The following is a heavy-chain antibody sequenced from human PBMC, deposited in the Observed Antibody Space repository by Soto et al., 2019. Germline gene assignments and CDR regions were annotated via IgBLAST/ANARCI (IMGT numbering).Heavy chain of an antibody. J-gene: IGHJ3*02. CDR2: ISSSSSYI. CDR3: ARRVGSSGYYAFDI. CDR1: GFTFSSYS. V-gene: IGHV3-21*01. Sequence: GGSLRLSCAASGFTFSSYSMNWVRQAPGKGLEWVSSISSSSSYIYYADSVKGRFTISRVNAKNSLYLQMNSLRAEDTAVYYCARRVGSSGYYAFDIWGQGTMVTVSS. D-gene: IGHD3-22*01.